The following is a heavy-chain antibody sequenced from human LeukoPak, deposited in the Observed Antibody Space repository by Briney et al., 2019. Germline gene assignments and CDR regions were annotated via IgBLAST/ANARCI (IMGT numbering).Heavy chain of an antibody. CDR2: IYSGGST. CDR1: GFTASSNY. V-gene: IGHV3-66*01. D-gene: IGHD3-22*01. Sequence: PGGSLRLSCAASGFTASSNYMSSVRQAPGKGLEWVSVIYSGGSTYYADSVKGGFTISRDNSKNTLYLQMSSLRAEDTAVYSCARDAAYGSGYSYLGGAFDIWGHGTMVTVSS. J-gene: IGHJ3*02. CDR3: ARDAAYGSGYSYLGGAFDI.